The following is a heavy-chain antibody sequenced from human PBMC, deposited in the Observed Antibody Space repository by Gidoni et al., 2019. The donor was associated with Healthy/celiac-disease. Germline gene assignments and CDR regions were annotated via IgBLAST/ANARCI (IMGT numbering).Heavy chain of an antibody. CDR1: GYTFTSYY. CDR3: AREEGSNGVFDI. D-gene: IGHD3-10*01. V-gene: IGHV1-46*01. Sequence: QVQLVQSGAEVKKPGASAKVSCKASGYTFTSYYMHWVRQAPGQGLEWMGIINPSGGSTSYAQKFQGRVTMTRDTSTSTVYMELSSLRSEDTAVYYCAREEGSNGVFDIWGQGTMVTVSS. J-gene: IGHJ3*02. CDR2: INPSGGST.